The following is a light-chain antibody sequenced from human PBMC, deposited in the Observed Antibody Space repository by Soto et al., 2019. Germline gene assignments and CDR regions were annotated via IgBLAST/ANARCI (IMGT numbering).Light chain of an antibody. V-gene: IGKV3-15*01. CDR1: QSLGGN. Sequence: EIVMTQSPATLAVSPGDTVTLSCRASQSLGGNLAWYQQKPGQAPRLFIFRASSRATGVPARFSASGSGTEFTLTISELQSEDFAVYYCQQYSNWPPSTFGPGTKVDIK. J-gene: IGKJ1*01. CDR3: QQYSNWPPST. CDR2: RAS.